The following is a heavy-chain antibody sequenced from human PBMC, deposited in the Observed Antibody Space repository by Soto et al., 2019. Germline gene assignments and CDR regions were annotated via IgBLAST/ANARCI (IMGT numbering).Heavy chain of an antibody. J-gene: IGHJ4*02. Sequence: GGSLRLSCAASGFTFSSYAMSWVRQAPGKGLEWVSAISGSGGSTYYADSVKGRFTISRDNSKNTLYLQMNSLRAEDTAVYYCAKDWKYYDSSGYYPTPYYWGQGTLVTVSS. CDR1: GFTFSSYA. CDR2: ISGSGGST. D-gene: IGHD3-22*01. V-gene: IGHV3-23*01. CDR3: AKDWKYYDSSGYYPTPYY.